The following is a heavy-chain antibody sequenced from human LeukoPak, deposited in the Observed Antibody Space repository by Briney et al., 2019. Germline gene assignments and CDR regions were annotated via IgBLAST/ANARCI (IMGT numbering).Heavy chain of an antibody. CDR2: IYYSGST. D-gene: IGHD6-19*01. V-gene: IGHV4-59*01. CDR3: ARDWGGGWERYFDY. CDR1: DGSISGYY. J-gene: IGHJ4*02. Sequence: PSETLSLTCTVSDGSISGYYWSWIRQPPGKGLEWIGYIYYSGSTNYNPSLKSRVTISVDTSKNQFSLKLSSVTAADTAVYYCARDWGGGWERYFDYWGQGTLVTVSS.